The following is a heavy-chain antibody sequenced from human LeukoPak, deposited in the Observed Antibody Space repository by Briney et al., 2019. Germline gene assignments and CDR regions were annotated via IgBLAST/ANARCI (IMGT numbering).Heavy chain of an antibody. V-gene: IGHV4-34*01. D-gene: IGHD2-8*01. Sequence: SETLSLTCTVSGGSISSYYWSWIRQPPGKGLEWIGEINHSGSTNYNPSLKSRVTISVDTSKNQFSLKLSSVTAADTAVYYCARGANCTNGVCYGGHFDYWGQGTLVTVSS. J-gene: IGHJ4*02. CDR1: GGSISSYY. CDR2: INHSGST. CDR3: ARGANCTNGVCYGGHFDY.